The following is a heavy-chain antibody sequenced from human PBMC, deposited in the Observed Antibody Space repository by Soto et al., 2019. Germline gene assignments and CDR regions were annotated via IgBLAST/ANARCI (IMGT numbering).Heavy chain of an antibody. D-gene: IGHD2-15*01. Sequence: QVQLQESGPGLVKPSQTLSLTCTVSGGSISSGGYYWSWIRQHPGKGLEWIGYIYYSGSTYYNPSLKXXVXIXXDTSKNQFSLKLSSVTAAATAVYYCAGRSGGTFDYWGQGTLVTVSS. J-gene: IGHJ4*02. CDR1: GGSISSGGYY. CDR3: AGRSGGTFDY. V-gene: IGHV4-31*01. CDR2: IYYSGST.